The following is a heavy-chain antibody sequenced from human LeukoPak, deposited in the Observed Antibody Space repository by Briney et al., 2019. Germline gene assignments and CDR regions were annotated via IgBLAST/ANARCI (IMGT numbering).Heavy chain of an antibody. D-gene: IGHD4-17*01. Sequence: GGSLRLSCAASEFTFSNYWMSWVRQAPGKGLEWVANIKQDGSEKYYVDSVKGRFTISRDNAKNSLYLQMNSLRAEDTAVYYCARDYGDYEYYFDYWGQGTLVTVSS. CDR2: IKQDGSEK. CDR1: EFTFSNYW. V-gene: IGHV3-7*01. J-gene: IGHJ4*02. CDR3: ARDYGDYEYYFDY.